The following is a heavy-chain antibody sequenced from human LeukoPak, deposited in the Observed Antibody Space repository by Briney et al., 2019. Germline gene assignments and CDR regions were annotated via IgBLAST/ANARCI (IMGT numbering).Heavy chain of an antibody. Sequence: PSQTLSLTCTVSGGSISSGDYYWSWIRQPPGKGLEWIGYIYYSGSTYYNPSLKSRVTISVDTSKNQFSLKLSSVTAADTAVYYCARHCPGAGDAFDIWGQGTMVTVSS. D-gene: IGHD1-26*01. CDR1: GGSISSGDYY. J-gene: IGHJ3*02. V-gene: IGHV4-30-4*01. CDR3: ARHCPGAGDAFDI. CDR2: IYYSGST.